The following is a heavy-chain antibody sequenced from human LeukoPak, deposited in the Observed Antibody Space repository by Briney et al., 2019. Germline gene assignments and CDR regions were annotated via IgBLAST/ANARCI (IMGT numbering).Heavy chain of an antibody. Sequence: GGSLRLSCAASGFTFSSYAMSWVRQAPGKGLEWVSGISSSGDHTYYADSVKGRFTISRDNSKNTLYLLMNSLRGEDRAVYYCAKGHRYYNYGMDVWGQGTTVTVSS. V-gene: IGHV3-23*01. J-gene: IGHJ6*02. D-gene: IGHD1-14*01. CDR3: AKGHRYYNYGMDV. CDR1: GFTFSSYA. CDR2: ISSSGDHT.